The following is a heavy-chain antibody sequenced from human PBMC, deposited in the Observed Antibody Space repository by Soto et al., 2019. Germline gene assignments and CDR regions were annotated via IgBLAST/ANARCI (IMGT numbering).Heavy chain of an antibody. CDR2: ISSNGIGT. J-gene: IGHJ6*03. CDR1: GFTFSSDA. D-gene: IGHD6-6*01. CDR3: ARRARADYYYMDV. V-gene: IGHV3-64*01. Sequence: VQLVESGGGLAQPGGSLRLSCAASGFTFSSDAMDWVSQAPGKGLEYVSGISSNGIGTYYASSVKGRFTISRDNSRDTVYIQMDSLRPEDMAVYYCARRARADYYYMDVWGKGTTVTVS.